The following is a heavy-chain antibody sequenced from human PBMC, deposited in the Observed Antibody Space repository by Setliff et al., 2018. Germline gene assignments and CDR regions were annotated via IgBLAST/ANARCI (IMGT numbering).Heavy chain of an antibody. CDR1: GATFSSYG. Sequence: SVKVSCKASGATFSSYGISWVRQAPGQGLEWMGGTIPMFGTTEYAQKFQGRVIMTRNTSISTAYLELNTLRSDDTAVYYCARERYFDYWGQGTLVTVSS. J-gene: IGHJ4*02. CDR3: ARERYFDY. V-gene: IGHV1-69*05. CDR2: TIPMFGTT.